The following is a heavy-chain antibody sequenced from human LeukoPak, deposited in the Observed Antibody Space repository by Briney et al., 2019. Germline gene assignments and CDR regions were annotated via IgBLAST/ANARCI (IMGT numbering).Heavy chain of an antibody. Sequence: GGSLRLSCAVSGSTFSDQYMDWVRQAPGKGLEWVGRSRNKANSYTPDYAAFVKGRFSISRDDSKNSLYLQMNSRKTEDTAVYFCTRGYSGGWVYAFDIWGQGTMVTVSS. CDR1: GSTFSDQY. D-gene: IGHD6-19*01. J-gene: IGHJ3*02. CDR3: TRGYSGGWVYAFDI. CDR2: SRNKANSYTP. V-gene: IGHV3-72*01.